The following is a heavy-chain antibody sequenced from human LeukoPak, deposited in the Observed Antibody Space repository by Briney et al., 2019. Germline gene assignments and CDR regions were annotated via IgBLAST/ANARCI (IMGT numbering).Heavy chain of an antibody. D-gene: IGHD1-26*01. CDR1: GGSISSDGYY. Sequence: SETLSLTCTVSGGSISSDGYYWGWIRQPPGEDLEWIGSIYYSGSTYYNSSLKSRVTISVDTSKNQFSLKLTSVTAADTAVYYCAHFKGGSFDFWGQGTMVTVSS. V-gene: IGHV4-39*01. CDR2: IYYSGST. CDR3: AHFKGGSFDF. J-gene: IGHJ3*01.